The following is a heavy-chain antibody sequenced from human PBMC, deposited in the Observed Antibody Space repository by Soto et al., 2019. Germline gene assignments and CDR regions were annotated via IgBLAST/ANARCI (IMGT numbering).Heavy chain of an antibody. CDR3: ARGPSGFSSGYYFPNPYDYFDY. V-gene: IGHV4-31*03. CDR2: IYYSGST. J-gene: IGHJ4*02. D-gene: IGHD3-22*01. CDR1: GGSISSGGYY. Sequence: QVQLQESGPGLVKPSQTLSLTCTVSGGSISSGGYYWSWIRQHPGKGLEWIGYIYYSGSTYYNPSLKSRVTISVYTSKNQFSLKLSSVTAADTAVYYCARGPSGFSSGYYFPNPYDYFDYWGQGTLVTVSS.